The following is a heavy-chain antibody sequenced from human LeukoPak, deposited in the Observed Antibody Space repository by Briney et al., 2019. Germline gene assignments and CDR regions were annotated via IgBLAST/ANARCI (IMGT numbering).Heavy chain of an antibody. D-gene: IGHD3-22*01. CDR1: GGSISSYY. CDR2: IYYSGST. V-gene: IGHV4-59*01. J-gene: IGHJ3*02. CDR3: ARATYYYDSSGYYSRGFLAFDI. Sequence: SETLSLTCTVSGGSISSYYWSWIRQPPGKGLEWIGYIYYSGSTNYNPSLKSRVTISVDTSKNQFSLKLSPVTAADTAVYYCARATYYYDSSGYYSRGFLAFDIWGQGTMVTVSS.